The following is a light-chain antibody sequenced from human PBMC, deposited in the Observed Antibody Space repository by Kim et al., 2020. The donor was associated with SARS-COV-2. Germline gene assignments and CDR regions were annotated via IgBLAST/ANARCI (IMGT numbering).Light chain of an antibody. V-gene: IGKV3-15*01. J-gene: IGKJ1*01. CDR3: QQYDGWPPWT. CDR2: GAS. Sequence: GSPGESATLSCRASQGVNSNLAWYQQRPGQAPRLLIYGASTRATGIPARFSGRRSGAEFTLTISSLQSEDFAVYYCQQYDGWPPWTFGQGTKLEI. CDR1: QGVNSN.